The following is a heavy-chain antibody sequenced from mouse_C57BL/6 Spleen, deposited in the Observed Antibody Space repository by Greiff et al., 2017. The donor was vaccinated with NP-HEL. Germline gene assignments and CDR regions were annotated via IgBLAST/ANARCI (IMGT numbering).Heavy chain of an antibody. D-gene: IGHD1-1*01. Sequence: EVQLVESGPELVKPGASVKISCKASGYSFTGYYMNWVKQSPEKSLEWIGEINPSTGGTTYNQKFKAKATLTVDKSSSTAYMQLKSLTSEDSAVYYCARSGDYYGTLAWFAYWGQGTLVTVSA. V-gene: IGHV1-42*01. CDR1: GYSFTGYY. J-gene: IGHJ3*01. CDR3: ARSGDYYGTLAWFAY. CDR2: INPSTGGT.